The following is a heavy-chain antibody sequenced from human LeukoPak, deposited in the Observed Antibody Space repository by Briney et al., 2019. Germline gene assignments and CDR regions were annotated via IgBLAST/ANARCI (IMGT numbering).Heavy chain of an antibody. V-gene: IGHV1-2*02. CDR2: INPNSGGT. J-gene: IGHJ4*02. Sequence: GASVKVSCKASGYTFTGYYMHWVRQAPGQGLEWMGWINPNSGGTNYAQKFRGRVTMTRGTSISTAYMELSRLRSDDTAVYYCARRKKSGWNTIFDYWGQGTLVAVSS. CDR1: GYTFTGYY. CDR3: ARRKKSGWNTIFDY. D-gene: IGHD1/OR15-1a*01.